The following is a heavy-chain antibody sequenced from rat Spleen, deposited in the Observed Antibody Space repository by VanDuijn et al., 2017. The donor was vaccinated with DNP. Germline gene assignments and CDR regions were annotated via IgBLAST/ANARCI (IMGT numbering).Heavy chain of an antibody. Sequence: EVQLVESGGGLVQPGRSMKLSCAASGFTFSNYDMAWVRQAPTKGLDWVATISNTGGSTYYPDSVKGRFTISRDDAKSTLYLQMESLRSEDTATYYCARDDYGSYGAMDAWGQGTSVTVSS. CDR2: ISNTGGST. D-gene: IGHD1-3*01. V-gene: IGHV5-25*01. CDR3: ARDDYGSYGAMDA. J-gene: IGHJ4*01. CDR1: GFTFSNYD.